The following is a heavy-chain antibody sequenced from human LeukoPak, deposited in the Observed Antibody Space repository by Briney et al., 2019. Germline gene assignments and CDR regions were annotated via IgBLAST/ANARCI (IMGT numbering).Heavy chain of an antibody. CDR1: GYIFTSYW. CDR2: IHPTDSDT. D-gene: IGHD1-26*01. CDR3: ARAVGATGERVDP. Sequence: GESLKISCKGSGYIFTSYWIGWVRQMPGKGLEWMGIIHPTDSDTRYSPSFQGQASISADKSISTAYLQWSSLKASDTAMYYCARAVGATGERVDPWGQRTLVTVSS. J-gene: IGHJ5*02. V-gene: IGHV5-51*01.